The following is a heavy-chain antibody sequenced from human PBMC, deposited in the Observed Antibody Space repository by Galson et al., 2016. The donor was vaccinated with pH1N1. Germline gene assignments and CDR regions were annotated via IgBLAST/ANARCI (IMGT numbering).Heavy chain of an antibody. J-gene: IGHJ6*02. D-gene: IGHD2-2*01. V-gene: IGHV7-4-1*04. CDR3: ARSYCSSTSCYGGSYYYYGMDV. CDR2: INPNTGNP. CDR1: GYTFTSNA. Sequence: SVKVSCKASGYTFTSNAMNWVRQAPGQGLEWMGWINPNTGNPTYAQGSTERFLFSLDTSVSMAYLQISSLKAEDTAVYYCARSYCSSTSCYGGSYYYYGMDVWGQGTTVTVSS.